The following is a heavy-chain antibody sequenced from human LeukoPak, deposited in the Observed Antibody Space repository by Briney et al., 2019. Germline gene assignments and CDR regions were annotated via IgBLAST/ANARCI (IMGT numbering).Heavy chain of an antibody. CDR1: GFTFSSYG. CDR2: ISPSGGIT. D-gene: IGHD3-16*01. Sequence: GGTLRLSCAASGFTFSSYGLSWVRQAPGKGLEWVSGISPSGGITYYTDSVKGRFTISRDNSKNTQSLQMNSLRAEDTAVYYCAKDDDWGRYKHWGQGTLVTVSS. J-gene: IGHJ1*01. CDR3: AKDDDWGRYKH. V-gene: IGHV3-23*01.